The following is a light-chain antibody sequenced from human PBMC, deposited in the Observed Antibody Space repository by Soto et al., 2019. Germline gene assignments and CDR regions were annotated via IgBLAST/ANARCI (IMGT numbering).Light chain of an antibody. V-gene: IGLV1-40*01. CDR1: SSNIGAGYD. Sequence: QAVVTQPPSVSGAPGQSITISCTGSSSNIGAGYDVHWYQQPPGKAPKVLIYGNSDRPSGVPDRFSGSKSGTSASLAITGLLAEDEADYYCQSYDTSLGVGVFGGGTKLTVL. CDR3: QSYDTSLGVGV. J-gene: IGLJ2*01. CDR2: GNS.